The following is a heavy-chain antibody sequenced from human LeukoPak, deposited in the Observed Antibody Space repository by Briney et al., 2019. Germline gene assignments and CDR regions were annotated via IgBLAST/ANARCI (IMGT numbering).Heavy chain of an antibody. D-gene: IGHD3-22*01. CDR2: INSDGSST. V-gene: IGHV3-74*01. Sequence: PGGSLRLSCAASGFNFSSYWMHWVRQAPGKGLVWVSRINSDGSSTSYADSVKGRFTISRDNAKNTLYLQMNSLRAEDTAVYYCARNSYYYDSSGYHDAFDIWGQGTMVTVSS. CDR3: ARNSYYYDSSGYHDAFDI. CDR1: GFNFSSYW. J-gene: IGHJ3*02.